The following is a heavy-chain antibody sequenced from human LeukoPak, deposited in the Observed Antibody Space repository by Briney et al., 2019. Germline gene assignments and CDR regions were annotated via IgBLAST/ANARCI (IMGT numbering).Heavy chain of an antibody. CDR3: ATDRVRGVIPLGY. V-gene: IGHV3-74*01. CDR1: GFTFSSDW. Sequence: PGGSLRLSCAASGFTFSSDWMHWVRQAPGKGLVWVSRINSDGSTTNYVDSVKGRFTISRDNAKNTLYLQMNNLRAEDTAVYYCATDRVRGVIPLGYWGQGTLVTVSP. J-gene: IGHJ4*02. D-gene: IGHD3-10*01. CDR2: INSDGSTT.